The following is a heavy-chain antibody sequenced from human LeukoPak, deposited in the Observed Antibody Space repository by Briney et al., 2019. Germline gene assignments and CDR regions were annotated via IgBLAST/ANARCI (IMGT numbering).Heavy chain of an antibody. CDR3: ARDQFEYQPPSGSGSWFDY. J-gene: IGHJ4*02. Sequence: ASVKVSCKASGYTFTSYAMNWVRQAPGQGLEWMGWINTNTGNPTYAQGFTGRFVFSLDTSVSTAYLQISGLKAEDTAVYYCARDQFEYQPPSGSGSWFDYWGQGTLVTVSS. D-gene: IGHD2-2*01. CDR2: INTNTGNP. CDR1: GYTFTSYA. V-gene: IGHV7-4-1*02.